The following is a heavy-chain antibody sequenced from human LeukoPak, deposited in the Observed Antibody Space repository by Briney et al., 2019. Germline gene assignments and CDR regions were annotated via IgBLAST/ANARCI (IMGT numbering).Heavy chain of an antibody. D-gene: IGHD3-10*01. CDR2: IYTSGST. CDR1: GGSISSGSYY. Sequence: SETLSLTCTVSGGSISSGSYYWSWIRQPAGKGLEWIGRIYTSGSTNYNPSLKSRVTISVDTSKNQFSLKLSSVTAADMAVYYCARDRDRGYMDVWGKGTTVTISS. J-gene: IGHJ6*03. CDR3: ARDRDRGYMDV. V-gene: IGHV4-61*02.